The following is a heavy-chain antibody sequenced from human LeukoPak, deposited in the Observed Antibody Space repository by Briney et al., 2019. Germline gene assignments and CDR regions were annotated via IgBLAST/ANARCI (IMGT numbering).Heavy chain of an antibody. Sequence: GGSLRLSCAASGFTFDDYAMHWVRHAPGKGLEWVSGIRWKSGSIGYADSVKGRFTISRDNAKNSLYLQMNSLRAEDTALYYCAKGGVATYDSSGYYYEDWFDPWGQGTLVTVSS. CDR2: IRWKSGSI. CDR1: GFTFDDYA. CDR3: AKGGVATYDSSGYYYEDWFDP. V-gene: IGHV3-9*01. J-gene: IGHJ5*02. D-gene: IGHD3-22*01.